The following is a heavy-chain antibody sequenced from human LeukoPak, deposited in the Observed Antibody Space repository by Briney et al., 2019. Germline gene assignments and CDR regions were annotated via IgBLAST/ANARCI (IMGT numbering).Heavy chain of an antibody. V-gene: IGHV3-48*03. Sequence: GGSLRLSCAASGFTFSSYEMNWVRQAPGKGLEWVSYISSSGSTIYYADSVKGRFTISRDNAKNSLYLQMNSLRAEDTAVYYCARGVLYSGSAVFDYWGQGTLVTVSS. CDR1: GFTFSSYE. CDR2: ISSSGSTI. J-gene: IGHJ4*02. D-gene: IGHD1-26*01. CDR3: ARGVLYSGSAVFDY.